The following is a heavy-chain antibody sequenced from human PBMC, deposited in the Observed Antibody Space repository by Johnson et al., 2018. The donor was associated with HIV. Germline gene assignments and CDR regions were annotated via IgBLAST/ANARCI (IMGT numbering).Heavy chain of an antibody. Sequence: VQLVESGGGLVQPGRSLRLSCAASGFTFDDYVMHWARQAPGKGLEWVSCISWNSGSRDYADSVKGRFTISRDNSKNTLYLQMNSLRAEDTAVYYCAKDRGIAAAGTFDIWGQGTMVTVSS. CDR2: ISWNSGSR. CDR3: AKDRGIAAAGTFDI. CDR1: GFTFDDYV. J-gene: IGHJ3*02. D-gene: IGHD6-13*01. V-gene: IGHV3-9*01.